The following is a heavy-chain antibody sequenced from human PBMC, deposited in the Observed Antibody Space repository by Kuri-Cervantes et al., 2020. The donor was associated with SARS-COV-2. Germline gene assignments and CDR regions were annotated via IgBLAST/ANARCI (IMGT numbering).Heavy chain of an antibody. J-gene: IGHJ5*02. CDR1: GFSLSTSGMR. D-gene: IGHD6-13*01. CDR2: IDWDDDK. Sequence: SGPTLVKPTQTLTLTCTFSGFSLSTSGMRVSWIRQPPGKALEWLARIDWDDDKFYSTSLKTRLTFSKDTSKNQVVLTMTNMDPVDTATYYCARIRSSSWFDHNWFDPWGQGTLVTVSS. V-gene: IGHV2-70*04. CDR3: ARIRSSSWFDHNWFDP.